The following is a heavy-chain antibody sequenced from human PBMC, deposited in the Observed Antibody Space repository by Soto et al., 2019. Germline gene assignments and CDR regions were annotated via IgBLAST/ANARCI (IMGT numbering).Heavy chain of an antibody. CDR2: IWYDGSNK. D-gene: IGHD3-9*01. Sequence: GGSLRLSCAASGFTFSSYGMHWVRQAPGKGLEWVAVIWYDGSNKYYADSVKGRFTISRDNSKNTLYLQMNSLRAEDTAVYYCARDSDPLRYFDWPPAVDYWGQGTLVTVSS. J-gene: IGHJ4*02. V-gene: IGHV3-33*01. CDR1: GFTFSSYG. CDR3: ARDSDPLRYFDWPPAVDY.